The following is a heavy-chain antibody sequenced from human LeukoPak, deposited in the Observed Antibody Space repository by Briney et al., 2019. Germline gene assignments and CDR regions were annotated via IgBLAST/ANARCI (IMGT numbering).Heavy chain of an antibody. D-gene: IGHD3-22*01. CDR1: GGTFSNYA. V-gene: IGHV1-69*13. CDR2: IIPIFGAA. CDR3: ARDLVGSASSYSSGAWDY. J-gene: IGHJ4*02. Sequence: SVKVSCKASGGTFSNYAISWVRQAPGQGLEWMGGIIPIFGAADYAQKFQGRVTITADESTSTAYMELSSLRAEDTAVYYCARDLVGSASSYSSGAWDYWGQGTLVTVSS.